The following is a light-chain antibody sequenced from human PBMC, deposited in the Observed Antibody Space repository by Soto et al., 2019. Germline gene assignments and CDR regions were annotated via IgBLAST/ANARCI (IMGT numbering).Light chain of an antibody. CDR3: SSFAGGNTVYV. Sequence: QSGLTQPPSASGSPGQSVAISCAGTSSDVGAYNSVSWYQQHPGKAPKLIIYQVNKRPSGVPDRFSGSKSGNTASLTVSGLQAEDEAEYYCSSFAGGNTVYVFGTGTKVTVL. CDR1: SSDVGAYNS. V-gene: IGLV2-8*01. J-gene: IGLJ1*01. CDR2: QVN.